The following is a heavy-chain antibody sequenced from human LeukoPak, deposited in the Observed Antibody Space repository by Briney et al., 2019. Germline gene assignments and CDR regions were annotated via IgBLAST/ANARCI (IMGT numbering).Heavy chain of an antibody. J-gene: IGHJ4*02. Sequence: ASVKVSCKASGYAFISYAMHWVRQAPGQRPEWMGWSNAGTGDTKYSQDFQGRVTITRDTSASTVYMELSSLRSEDMAVYYCARGGGYCSSTSCYEFDYWGQGTLVTVSS. CDR2: SNAGTGDT. CDR1: GYAFISYA. D-gene: IGHD2-2*01. V-gene: IGHV1-3*02. CDR3: ARGGGYCSSTSCYEFDY.